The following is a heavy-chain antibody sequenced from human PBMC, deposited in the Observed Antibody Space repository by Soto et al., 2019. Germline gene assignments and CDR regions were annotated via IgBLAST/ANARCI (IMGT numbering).Heavy chain of an antibody. CDR3: AKDLRDGYTTCSRCYGVDV. Sequence: QVQLVESGGGVVQPGTSLRLACGASGFNFGAYGMHWVRQAPGKGLEWVAVISHDGTKTYYSDSVKGRFTVSRDNSKNMSYVQMVSLRPDDTAVYSCAKDLRDGYTTCSRCYGVDVWGQGTTVTVSS. D-gene: IGHD5-18*01. CDR2: ISHDGTKT. J-gene: IGHJ6*02. V-gene: IGHV3-30*18. CDR1: GFNFGAYG.